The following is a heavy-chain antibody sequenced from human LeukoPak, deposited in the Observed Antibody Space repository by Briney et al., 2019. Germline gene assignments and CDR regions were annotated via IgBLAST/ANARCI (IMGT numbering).Heavy chain of an antibody. CDR1: GYTFTSYD. D-gene: IGHD6-13*01. J-gene: IGHJ6*02. V-gene: IGHV1-46*01. CDR2: INPSGGST. CDR3: ARGRSPSTAQYGMDV. Sequence: ASVKVSCKASGYTFTSYDINWVRQATGQGLEWMGIINPSGGSTSYAQKFQGRVTMTRDTSTSTVYMELSSLRSEDTAVYYCARGRSPSTAQYGMDVWGQGTTVTVSS.